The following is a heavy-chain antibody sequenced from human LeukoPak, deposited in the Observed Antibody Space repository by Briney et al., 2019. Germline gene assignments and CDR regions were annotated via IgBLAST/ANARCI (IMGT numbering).Heavy chain of an antibody. Sequence: GASVKVSCKASGYTFTSYYMHWVRQAPGQGLEWMGIINPSGGSTSYAQKFQGRVTMTRNTSISTAYMELSSLRSEDTAVYYCARGGSLLLWFGESADFDYWGQGTLVTVSS. CDR2: INPSGGST. J-gene: IGHJ4*02. V-gene: IGHV1-46*01. CDR3: ARGGSLLLWFGESADFDY. CDR1: GYTFTSYY. D-gene: IGHD3-10*01.